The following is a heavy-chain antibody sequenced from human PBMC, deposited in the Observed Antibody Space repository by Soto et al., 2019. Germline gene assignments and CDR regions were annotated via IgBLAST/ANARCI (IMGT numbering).Heavy chain of an antibody. D-gene: IGHD1-1*01. V-gene: IGHV4-31*03. CDR1: GGSISSGGYY. J-gene: IGHJ4*02. Sequence: SETLSLTCTVSGGSISSGGYYWSWIRQHPGKGLEWIGYIHYSGSTYYNPSLKSRVTISVDTSKNQFSLKAEDTAVYYCVRDPYLPTAGRLASLHYWGPGTLVTVSS. CDR3: VRDPYLPTAGRLASLHY. CDR2: IHYSGST.